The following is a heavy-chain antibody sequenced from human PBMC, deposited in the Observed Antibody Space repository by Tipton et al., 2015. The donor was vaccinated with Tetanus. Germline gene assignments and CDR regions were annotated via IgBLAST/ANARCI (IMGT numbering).Heavy chain of an antibody. CDR3: GRARGGGGRINGPAGIDY. Sequence: QLVQSGPEVKKPGASVKVSCKASGYTLTSYHMHWVRQAPGQGLEWMGIINPIGGGTSYAQKVQGGITMTGDTSTSAVYMDLNSLGSEAPAVYYGGRARGGGGRINGPAGIDYWGQGTLVTVSS. J-gene: IGHJ4*02. CDR2: INPIGGGT. V-gene: IGHV1-46*03. D-gene: IGHD1-20*01. CDR1: GYTLTSYH.